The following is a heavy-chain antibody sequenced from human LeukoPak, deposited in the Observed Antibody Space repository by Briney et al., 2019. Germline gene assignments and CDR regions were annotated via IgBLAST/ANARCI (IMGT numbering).Heavy chain of an antibody. V-gene: IGHV3-21*01. CDR1: GVTFSSYS. Sequence: GGSLRLSCAASGVTFSSYSMNWVRQAPGKGLEWVSSISSSSSYIYYADSVKGRFTISRDNAKNSLYLQMNSLRAEDTAVYYCATKEFSGWYFVYWGQGTLVTVSS. CDR3: ATKEFSGWYFVY. CDR2: ISSSSSYI. D-gene: IGHD6-19*01. J-gene: IGHJ4*02.